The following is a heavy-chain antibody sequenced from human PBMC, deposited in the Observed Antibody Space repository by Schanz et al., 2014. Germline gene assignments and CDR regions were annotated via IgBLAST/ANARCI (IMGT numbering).Heavy chain of an antibody. CDR1: GFTFTGYV. J-gene: IGHJ4*02. V-gene: IGHV3-23*04. Sequence: EVRLVESGGGLVKPGGSLRLSCAASGFTFTGYVMTWVRQAPGKGLEWVSGLSASGGHTYYADSVKGRFTISRDNAKNSLYLQMNSLRAEDTAVYYCAKDHAGSDILTALGNWGQGTLVTVSS. CDR2: LSASGGHT. D-gene: IGHD3-9*01. CDR3: AKDHAGSDILTALGN.